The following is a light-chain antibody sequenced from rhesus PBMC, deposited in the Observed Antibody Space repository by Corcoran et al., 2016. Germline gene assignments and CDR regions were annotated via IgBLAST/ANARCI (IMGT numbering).Light chain of an antibody. CDR3: HRYGDLPCS. J-gene: IGKJ2*01. V-gene: IGKV1-19*01. Sequence: DIQMTQSPSSLSASVGDKVTITCHASQGISSWIAWYQQKPGKAPKPLIYAASRLQSGVTSRVSGSGSGTDYTLSISSLQPDDFAPYCSHRYGDLPCSFGQGTKVEVE. CDR2: AAS. CDR1: QGISSW.